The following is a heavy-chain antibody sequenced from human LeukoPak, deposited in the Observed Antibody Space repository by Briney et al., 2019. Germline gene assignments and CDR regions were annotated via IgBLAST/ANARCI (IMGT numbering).Heavy chain of an antibody. CDR1: GFTVSSNH. V-gene: IGHV3-53*01. CDR2: IYSGGTT. J-gene: IGHJ3*01. CDR3: ARDADYGGSPDAFDV. Sequence: GGSLRLSCAASGFTVSSNHMSWVRQAPGKGLKWVSIIYSGGTTYYADSVTGRFTISRDNSKNTLYLQMNTLRAEDTAVYYCARDADYGGSPDAFDVWGRGTIVTVSS. D-gene: IGHD4-23*01.